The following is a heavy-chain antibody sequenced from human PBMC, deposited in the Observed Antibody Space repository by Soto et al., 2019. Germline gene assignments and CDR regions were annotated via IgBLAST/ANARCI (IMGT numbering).Heavy chain of an antibody. V-gene: IGHV3-53*01. CDR3: AREKVVGRIESKWFDP. D-gene: IGHD2-2*01. J-gene: IGHJ5*02. Sequence: GGSLRLSCAASGLSVSSNYMSWVRQAPGKELEWISLINSGGNTFYADSVKGRFTISRDNSKNTMYLQINSLRAEDTAVYYCAREKVVGRIESKWFDPLGPGILVTVSS. CDR1: GLSVSSNY. CDR2: INSGGNT.